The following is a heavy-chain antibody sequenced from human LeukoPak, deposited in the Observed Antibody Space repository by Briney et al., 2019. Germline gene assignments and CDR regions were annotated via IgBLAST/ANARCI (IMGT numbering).Heavy chain of an antibody. D-gene: IGHD6-13*01. CDR3: ARDNDGIAAAGTYYYYYYGMDV. Sequence: GRSLRLSCAASGFTFSSYSMNWVRQAPGKGLEWVSSISSSSSYIYYADSVKGRFTISRDNAKNSLYLQMNSLRAEDTAVYYCARDNDGIAAAGTYYYYYYGMDVWGQGTTVTVSS. CDR2: ISSSSSYI. J-gene: IGHJ6*02. CDR1: GFTFSSYS. V-gene: IGHV3-21*01.